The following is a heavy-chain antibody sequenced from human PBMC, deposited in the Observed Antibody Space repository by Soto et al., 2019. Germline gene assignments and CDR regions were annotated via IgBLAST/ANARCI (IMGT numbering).Heavy chain of an antibody. J-gene: IGHJ5*02. D-gene: IGHD3-10*01. CDR2: ISSSSSYI. CDR3: ARGPRGGLLWFGKSHWFDP. V-gene: IGHV3-21*01. Sequence: GGSLRLSCAASGFTFSSYSMNWVRQAPGKGLEWVSSISSSSSYIYYAVSVKGRFTTSRDNAKNSLYLQLKGMRAKNTPEYYWARGPRGGLLWFGKSHWFDPWGQRSQVNVSS. CDR1: GFTFSSYS.